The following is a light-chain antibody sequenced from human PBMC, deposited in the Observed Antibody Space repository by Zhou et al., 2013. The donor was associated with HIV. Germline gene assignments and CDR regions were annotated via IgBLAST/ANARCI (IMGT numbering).Light chain of an antibody. CDR2: VAS. CDR1: QGMSSY. CDR3: QQLNSYPRT. V-gene: IGKV1-9*01. J-gene: IGKJ1*01. Sequence: DIQLTQSPSFLSASVGDRVTITCRASQGMSSYLAWYQQKAGKAPKLLIYVASTLQSGVPSRFSGSGSGTEFTLTINSLQPEDFATYYCQQLNSYPRTFG.